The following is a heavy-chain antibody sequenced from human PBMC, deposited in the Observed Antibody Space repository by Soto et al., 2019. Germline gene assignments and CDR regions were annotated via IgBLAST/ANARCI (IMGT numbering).Heavy chain of an antibody. D-gene: IGHD2-8*01. CDR1: GFTFSSYW. J-gene: IGHJ4*02. Sequence: GGSLRLSCAASGFTFSSYWMTWVRQAPGKGLEWLANMNQDGSEKFYVDSVKGRFTISRDNAKNSLYLEVSSLRADDTAVYYCVRDILAPGEFVYFDYWGQGTLVTVSS. CDR2: MNQDGSEK. V-gene: IGHV3-7*05. CDR3: VRDILAPGEFVYFDY.